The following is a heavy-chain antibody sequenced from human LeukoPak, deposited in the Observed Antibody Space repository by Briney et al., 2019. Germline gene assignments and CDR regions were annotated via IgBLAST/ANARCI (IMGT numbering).Heavy chain of an antibody. CDR1: GFTFSSYT. CDR2: ISSSSSTI. Sequence: GGSLRLSCAASGFTFSSYTMNWVRQAPGKGLEWVSKISSSSSTIYYADSVKGRFTISRDNAKNSLYLQMNSLRAEDTAVYYCARDSPQALAILHAFDIWGHGTMVTVSS. CDR3: ARDSPQALAILHAFDI. V-gene: IGHV3-48*01. J-gene: IGHJ3*02. D-gene: IGHD5-12*01.